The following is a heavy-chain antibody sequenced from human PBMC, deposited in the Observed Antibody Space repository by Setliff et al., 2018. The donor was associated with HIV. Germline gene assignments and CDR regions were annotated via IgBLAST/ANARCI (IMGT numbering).Heavy chain of an antibody. CDR3: ARAGGLRMDRGVVVGTCDH. V-gene: IGHV1-3*01. D-gene: IGHD3-10*01. CDR2: INAGNGNT. J-gene: IGHJ5*02. CDR1: GYTFTTYA. Sequence: ASVKVSCKASGYTFTTYAIHWVRQAPGQRLEFMGLINAGNGNTKYSQRFQGRVTITIDTSASTAYMELSGLISEDAAVYYCARAGGLRMDRGVVVGTCDHWGQGTLVTVSS.